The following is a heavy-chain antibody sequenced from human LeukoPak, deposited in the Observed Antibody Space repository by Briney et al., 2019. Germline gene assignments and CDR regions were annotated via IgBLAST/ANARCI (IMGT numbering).Heavy chain of an antibody. CDR2: ISWNSGSI. J-gene: IGHJ4*02. CDR1: GFTFDDYA. CDR3: TKALTDSSSSYFDN. Sequence: GRSLRLSCAPSGFTFDDYAIHWGRQPPGKGLEWVSGISWNSGSIGYADSVKGRFTISRDNAKNSLYLQMNSLRAEDMALYYCTKALTDSSSSYFDNWGQGTLVTVSS. V-gene: IGHV3-9*03. D-gene: IGHD6-6*01.